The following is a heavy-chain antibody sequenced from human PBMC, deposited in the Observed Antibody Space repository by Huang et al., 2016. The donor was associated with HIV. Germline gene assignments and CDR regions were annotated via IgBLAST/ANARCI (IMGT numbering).Heavy chain of an antibody. CDR3: AKESRWFSDFDQ. CDR2: ISDDGRSD. V-gene: IGHV3-30*18. J-gene: IGHJ5*02. Sequence: QVQLVESGGGVVQPGTSLRLSCAASGFIFSNFGMHWVRQAPGKGLEWVAVISDDGRSDRYAESVNGRFTISRDNDKNTLSLEMNRLRHDDTAVYYCAKESRWFSDFDQWGQGTLVTVSS. CDR1: GFIFSNFG. D-gene: IGHD2-15*01.